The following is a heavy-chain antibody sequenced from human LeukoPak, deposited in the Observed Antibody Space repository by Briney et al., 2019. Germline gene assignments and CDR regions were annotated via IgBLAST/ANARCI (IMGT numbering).Heavy chain of an antibody. V-gene: IGHV3-30*04. D-gene: IGHD3/OR15-3a*01. J-gene: IGHJ5*02. CDR1: GFTFRSYD. CDR2: ISSDGSNN. CDR3: ARGGGWLLYRWFDP. Sequence: GGSLRLSCEVFGFTFRSYDMHWVRQAPGKGLEWVAFISSDGSNNYYADSVQGRFTISRDNSKNALFLQVNSLRVEDTAVYYCARGGGWLLYRWFDPWGQGTLVTVSS.